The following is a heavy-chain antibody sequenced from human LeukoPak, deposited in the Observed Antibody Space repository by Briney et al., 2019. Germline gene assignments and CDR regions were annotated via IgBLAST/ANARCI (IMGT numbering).Heavy chain of an antibody. CDR2: MRPRYGNT. V-gene: IGHV1-8*03. D-gene: IGHD7-27*01. CDR1: GYTFIIYE. J-gene: IGHJ4*02. Sequence: ASVKVSCKASGYTFIIYEIQWVRQAPGQGLEWVGWMRPRYGNTAYAQSFQGRVTITRDTSIDTVYMELSGLRSEDTAVYYCARVGAGERGIDYWAQGTLITVSS. CDR3: ARVGAGERGIDY.